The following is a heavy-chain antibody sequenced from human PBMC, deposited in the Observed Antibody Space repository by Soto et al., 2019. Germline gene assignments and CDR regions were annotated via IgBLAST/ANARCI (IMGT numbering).Heavy chain of an antibody. CDR3: ARDALAIDN. CDR1: EFTISSYS. Sequence: GGSLRLSCAASEFTISSYSMHWVRQAPGKGLEWVAVISYDGSSKYNTDSAKGPFTISRDKSKNTMYLQMHSLTVEDLAVYYCARDALAIDNWGQETLFTVSS. CDR2: ISYDGSSK. V-gene: IGHV3-30-3*01. D-gene: IGHD3-9*01. J-gene: IGHJ4*01.